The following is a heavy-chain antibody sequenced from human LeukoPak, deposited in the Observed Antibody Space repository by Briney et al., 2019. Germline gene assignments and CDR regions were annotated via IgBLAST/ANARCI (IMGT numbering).Heavy chain of an antibody. CDR2: IYYSGST. D-gene: IGHD3-10*01. V-gene: IGHV4-59*01. CDR1: GGSISSYY. CDR3: ARDRISYGSGSYPKPHYYYGMDV. J-gene: IGHJ6*02. Sequence: PSETLSLTCTVSGGSISSYYWSWIRQPPGKGLEWIGYIYYSGSTNYNPSLKSRVTISVDTSKNQFSLKLSSVTAADTAVYYCARDRISYGSGSYPKPHYYYGMDVWGQGTTVTVFS.